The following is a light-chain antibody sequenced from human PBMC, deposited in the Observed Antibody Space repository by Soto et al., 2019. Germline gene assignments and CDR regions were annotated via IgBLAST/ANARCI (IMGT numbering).Light chain of an antibody. J-gene: IGKJ1*01. CDR1: QSISRW. Sequence: DIQMTQSPSTLSASVGDRVTITCRASQSISRWLAWYQQKPWKAPKVLISDASNLESGVPSRFSGSGSGTEFTLTISSLQPDDFATYYGQQYNSYSPPWTFGQGTKVEIK. CDR3: QQYNSYSPPWT. V-gene: IGKV1-5*01. CDR2: DAS.